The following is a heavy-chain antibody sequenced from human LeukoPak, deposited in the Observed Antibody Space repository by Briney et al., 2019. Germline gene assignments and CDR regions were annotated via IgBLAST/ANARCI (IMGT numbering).Heavy chain of an antibody. CDR3: ARRRPFDY. Sequence: PGGSLRLSCAASGFTFSDYYMSWIRQAPGKGLEWVSYISSSGSTIYSADSVKGRFTISRVHAKNSLYLQMNNLSGHGTAVYDCARRRPFDYGGQGTLVTVSS. V-gene: IGHV3-11*01. CDR2: ISSSGSTI. J-gene: IGHJ4*02. CDR1: GFTFSDYY.